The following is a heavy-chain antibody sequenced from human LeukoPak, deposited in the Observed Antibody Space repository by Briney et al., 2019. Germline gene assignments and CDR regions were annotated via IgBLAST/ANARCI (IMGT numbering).Heavy chain of an antibody. CDR3: ARDYYASGSYSWFDP. V-gene: IGHV4-34*01. CDR2: INHSGST. Sequence: SETLSLTCAVYGGSFSGYYWSWIRQPPGKGLEWIGEINHSGSTNYNPSLKSRVTISVDTSKNQFSLKLSSVTAADTAVYYCARDYYASGSYSWFDPWGQGAPVTVSS. CDR1: GGSFSGYY. J-gene: IGHJ5*02. D-gene: IGHD3-10*01.